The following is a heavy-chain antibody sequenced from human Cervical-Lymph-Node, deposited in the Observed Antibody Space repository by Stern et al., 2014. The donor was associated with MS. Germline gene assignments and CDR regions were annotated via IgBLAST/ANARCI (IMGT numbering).Heavy chain of an antibody. CDR2: IYPGDSDT. D-gene: IGHD2-2*01. J-gene: IGHJ3*02. V-gene: IGHV5-51*03. CDR1: GFSFTTHW. CDR3: AKARYVQALSDAFDI. Sequence: EVQLVESGAEVKKPGESLKISCEGSGFSFTTHWIAWVRQMPGEGPEWMGIIYPGDSDTRYSPSFQGRVTISADKSISTACLQWNSLTASDTAMYYCAKARYVQALSDAFDIWGQGTMVTVSS.